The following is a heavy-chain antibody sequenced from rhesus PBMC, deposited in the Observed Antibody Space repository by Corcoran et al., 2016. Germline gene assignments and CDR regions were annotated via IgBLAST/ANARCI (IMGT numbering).Heavy chain of an antibody. CDR2: INGRGSIT. Sequence: QLQLQESGPGLVKPSETLSVTCAVSGGSISSNYWSWIRQPPGKGLEWIGRINGRGSITNNNPSIKRRVTLSVDTSKNQLSLKLSSVTAAATAVYYCARQARGTPFDYWGQGVLVTVSS. D-gene: IGHD1-44*01. J-gene: IGHJ4*01. CDR1: GGSISSNY. V-gene: IGHV4-169*01. CDR3: ARQARGTPFDY.